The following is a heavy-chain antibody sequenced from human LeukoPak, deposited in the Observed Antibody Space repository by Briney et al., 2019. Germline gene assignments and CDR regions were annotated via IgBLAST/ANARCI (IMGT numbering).Heavy chain of an antibody. D-gene: IGHD1-20*01. CDR1: GFTFSNYA. CDR2: ISYDGSNK. J-gene: IGHJ3*02. V-gene: IGHV3-30-3*01. Sequence: GGSLRLSCAASGFTFSNYAIHWVRQAPGKGLEWVATISYDGSNKYYADSVKGRFTISRDNSKNTLFLQMNSLRAEDTAVYYCARKITSGGSWSASDIWGQGTMVTVSS. CDR3: ARKITSGGSWSASDI.